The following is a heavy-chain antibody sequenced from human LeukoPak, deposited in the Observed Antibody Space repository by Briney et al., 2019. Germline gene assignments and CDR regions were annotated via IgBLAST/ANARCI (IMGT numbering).Heavy chain of an antibody. CDR2: IYSNGNT. CDR1: GGSFSSSY. Sequence: PSETLSLTCIVSGGSFSSSYWSWIRQPPGKGLEWIAYIYSNGNTNSNPSLKSRVTIAVDTSQSQFSLKLSSMTAADTAVYYCARGLVGLTPHAGVFQIWGQGTKVTVSS. D-gene: IGHD1-26*01. V-gene: IGHV4-59*01. J-gene: IGHJ3*02. CDR3: ARGLVGLTPHAGVFQI.